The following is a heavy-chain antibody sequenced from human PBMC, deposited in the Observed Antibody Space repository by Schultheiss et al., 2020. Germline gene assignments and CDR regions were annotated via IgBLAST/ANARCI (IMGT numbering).Heavy chain of an antibody. Sequence: SETLSLTCIVSGGSISSTNHYWSWIRQPAGKGLEWIGRIYTSGSTKYNPSLKSRVTISVDKSKNQFSLRLSSVTAADTAVYHCARGRSSYFLDYWGQGTLVNVYS. CDR3: ARGRSSYFLDY. CDR1: GGSISSTNHY. D-gene: IGHD6-6*01. V-gene: IGHV4-61*02. CDR2: IYTSGST. J-gene: IGHJ4*02.